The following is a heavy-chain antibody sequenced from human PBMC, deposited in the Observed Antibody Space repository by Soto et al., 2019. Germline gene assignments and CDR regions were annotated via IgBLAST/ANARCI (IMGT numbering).Heavy chain of an antibody. V-gene: IGHV3-7*01. Sequence: GGSLRLSCAASGFTFSSYWMSWVRQAPGKGLEWVANIKQDGSEKYYVDSVKGRFTISRDNAKNSLYLQMNSLRAEDTAVYYCARDGVGATTDYYYYYMDVWGKGTTVTVSS. CDR1: GFTFSSYW. CDR3: ARDGVGATTDYYYYYMDV. J-gene: IGHJ6*03. D-gene: IGHD5-12*01. CDR2: IKQDGSEK.